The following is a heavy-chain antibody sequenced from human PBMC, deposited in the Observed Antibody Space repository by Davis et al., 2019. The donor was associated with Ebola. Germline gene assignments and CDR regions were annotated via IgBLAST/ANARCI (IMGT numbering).Heavy chain of an antibody. V-gene: IGHV3-11*05. Sequence: GESLKISCAASGFTFSDYYMSWIRQAPGKGLEWISYINYSSTYTNFADSVKGRFTISRDDAKNSLFLRMDSLGADDTAVYYCARARPFLPGSTQYHTNYFDLWGQGTLVTVSS. J-gene: IGHJ4*02. CDR2: INYSSTYT. CDR1: GFTFSDYY. D-gene: IGHD1-14*01. CDR3: ARARPFLPGSTQYHTNYFDL.